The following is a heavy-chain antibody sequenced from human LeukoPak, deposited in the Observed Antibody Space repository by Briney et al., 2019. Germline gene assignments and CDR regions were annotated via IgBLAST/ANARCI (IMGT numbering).Heavy chain of an antibody. Sequence: GRSLRLSCAASGFTFSSYAMHWVRQAPGKGLEWVAVISYDGSNKYYGDSVKGRFTISRDNSKNTLYLQMNSLRAEDTALYYCAKNLLSLWLIDNWGQGTLVTVSS. CDR2: ISYDGSNK. CDR1: GFTFSSYA. D-gene: IGHD2-21*01. V-gene: IGHV3-30*04. J-gene: IGHJ4*02. CDR3: AKNLLSLWLIDN.